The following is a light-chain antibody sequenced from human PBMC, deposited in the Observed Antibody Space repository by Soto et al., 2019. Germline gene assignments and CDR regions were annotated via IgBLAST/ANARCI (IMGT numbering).Light chain of an antibody. CDR3: TSYTTSSTGV. Sequence: QSVLTQPASVSGSPGQSITISCTGTSSDVGAYNYVSWYQHHPGKAPKFMIYEVSNRPSGVSNRFSGSKSGNTASLTISGLQAEDEADYYCTSYTTSSTGVFGGGTKVTVL. J-gene: IGLJ3*02. V-gene: IGLV2-14*01. CDR2: EVS. CDR1: SSDVGAYNY.